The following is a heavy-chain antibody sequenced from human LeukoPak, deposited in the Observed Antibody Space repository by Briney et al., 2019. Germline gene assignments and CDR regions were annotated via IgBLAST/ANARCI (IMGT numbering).Heavy chain of an antibody. CDR3: ARDGGTALATLYYYYMHV. V-gene: IGHV1-69*04. CDR2: IIPILGIA. D-gene: IGHD5-18*01. J-gene: IGHJ6*03. Sequence: SVKVSFKASGGTFSSYTISWVRQAPGQGLEWMGRIIPILGIANYAQKFQGRVTITADESTSTAYMELSSLRSEDTAAYYCARDGGTALATLYYYYMHVWGKGTTVTVSS. CDR1: GGTFSSYT.